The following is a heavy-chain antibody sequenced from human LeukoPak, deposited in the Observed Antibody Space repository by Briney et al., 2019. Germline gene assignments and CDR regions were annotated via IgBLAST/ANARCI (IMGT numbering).Heavy chain of an antibody. V-gene: IGHV4-39*01. CDR3: ARQRFRDLYAEYFQH. J-gene: IGHJ1*01. CDR1: GGSISSRSYY. CDR2: IYYSEST. D-gene: IGHD3-10*01. Sequence: KPSETLSLTCTVSGGSISSRSYYWGWIRRPPGKGLEWIGSIYYSESTYYNPSLRSRVTISVDTSKNQFSLKLSSVTAADTAVYYCARQRFRDLYAEYFQHWGQGTLVTVSS.